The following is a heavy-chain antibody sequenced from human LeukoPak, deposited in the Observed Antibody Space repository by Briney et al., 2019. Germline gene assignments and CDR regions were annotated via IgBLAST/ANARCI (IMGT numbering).Heavy chain of an antibody. J-gene: IGHJ3*02. CDR1: GFTFSSYG. Sequence: GGSLRLSCAASGFTFSSYGMHWVRQAPGKGLEWEAFIRYDGSNKYYADSVKGRFTISRANSKNTLYLQMNSLRAEDTAVYYCAKGVSWSHSAFDIWGQGTMVTVSS. D-gene: IGHD6-13*01. V-gene: IGHV3-30*02. CDR3: AKGVSWSHSAFDI. CDR2: IRYDGSNK.